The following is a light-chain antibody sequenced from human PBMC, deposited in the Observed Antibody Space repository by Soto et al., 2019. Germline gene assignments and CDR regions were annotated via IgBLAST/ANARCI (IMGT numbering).Light chain of an antibody. CDR1: QSVLYSSNNKND. J-gene: IGKJ2*01. V-gene: IGKV4-1*01. Sequence: DIVMTQSPDSLAVSLGERATINCKSSQSVLYSSNNKNDLAWYQQKPGQAPKRLIYWASTRESGVPDRFSGSGSGTDFTLTISSLQAEDVAVYYCQQYYSTPYTFGQGTKLEIK. CDR2: WAS. CDR3: QQYYSTPYT.